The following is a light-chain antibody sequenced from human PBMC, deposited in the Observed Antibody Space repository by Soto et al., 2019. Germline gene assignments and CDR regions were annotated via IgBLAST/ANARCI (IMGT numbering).Light chain of an antibody. J-gene: IGLJ3*02. CDR1: TGPVSSGHY. CDR2: DTT. Sequence: QAVVAQEPSLTVSPGGTVTLTCDSNTGPVSSGHYPYWFQQKPGQAPRTLIYDTTRKHSWTPARFSGSLLGGKAALTLSGAQPEDEADYYCLLYYNGVRVFGGGTKLTVL. V-gene: IGLV7-46*01. CDR3: LLYYNGVRV.